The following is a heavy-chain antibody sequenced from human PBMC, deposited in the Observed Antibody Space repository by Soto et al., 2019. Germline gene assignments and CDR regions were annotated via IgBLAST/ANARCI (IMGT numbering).Heavy chain of an antibody. CDR1: GFTFSSYA. V-gene: IGHV3-74*01. CDR2: MNSDGSTT. D-gene: IGHD1-1*01. CDR3: VRDGYPAWVYGVDV. Sequence: EVQLLESGGGLVQPGGSLRLACATSGFTFSSYAMTWVRQAPGKGLVWVSRMNSDGSTTNYADSVKGRFTISRDNARNTLYLQMNSLRAEDTAVYYCVRDGYPAWVYGVDVWGQGTTVTVSS. J-gene: IGHJ6*02.